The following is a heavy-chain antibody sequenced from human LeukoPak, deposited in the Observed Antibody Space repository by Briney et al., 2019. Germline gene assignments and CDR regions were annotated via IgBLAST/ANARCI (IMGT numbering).Heavy chain of an antibody. Sequence: SETLSLTCTVSGGSISSSSYYWGWICQPPGKGLEWIGSIYYSGSTYYNPSLKSRVTISVDTSKNQFSLKLSSVTAADTAVYYCARDSGSYFFYWGQGTLVTVSS. J-gene: IGHJ4*02. V-gene: IGHV4-39*07. CDR1: GGSISSSSYY. D-gene: IGHD1-26*01. CDR3: ARDSGSYFFY. CDR2: IYYSGST.